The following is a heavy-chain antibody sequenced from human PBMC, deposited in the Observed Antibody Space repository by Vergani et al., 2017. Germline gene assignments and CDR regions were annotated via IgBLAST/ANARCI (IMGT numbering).Heavy chain of an antibody. J-gene: IGHJ3*02. D-gene: IGHD6-19*01. CDR3: ARAGKSYSSGWYRPGLIDAFDI. CDR2: INHSGST. CDR1: GGSFSGYY. V-gene: IGHV4-34*01. Sequence: QVQLQQWGAGLLKPSETLSLTCAVYGGSFSGYYWSWIRQPPGKGLGWIGEINHSGSTNYNPSLKSRVTISVDTSKNQFSRKLSSVTAAATAVYYCARAGKSYSSGWYRPGLIDAFDIWGQGTMVTVSS.